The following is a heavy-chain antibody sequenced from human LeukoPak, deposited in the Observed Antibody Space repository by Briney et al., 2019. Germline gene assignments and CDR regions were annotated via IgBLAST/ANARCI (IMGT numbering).Heavy chain of an antibody. CDR1: GGPISSYY. D-gene: IGHD6-19*01. V-gene: IGHV4-59*01. CDR2: IYYSGST. J-gene: IGHJ5*02. Sequence: SETLSLTCTVSGGPISSYYWSWIRHPPGKGLEGIEYIYYSGSTNYNPSLKSRVTISVDTSKSQYSLTLSSVAAADTAVYYCARSGGRYNLWFDPWGQGTLVTVSS. CDR3: ARSGGRYNLWFDP.